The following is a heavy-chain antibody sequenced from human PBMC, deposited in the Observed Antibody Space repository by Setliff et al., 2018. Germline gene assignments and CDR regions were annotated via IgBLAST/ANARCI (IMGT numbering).Heavy chain of an antibody. D-gene: IGHD3-22*01. J-gene: IGHJ4*02. Sequence: GVLRLSCAASGFTFSTYWMSWVRQAPGKGLEWVANIKQDGSEKYYVDSVKGRFSISRDNAKNSLYLQMNSLRAEDTAVYYCARVHYETSTYSPTLFDHWGQGALVTVSS. CDR1: GFTFSTYW. CDR3: ARVHYETSTYSPTLFDH. V-gene: IGHV3-7*01. CDR2: IKQDGSEK.